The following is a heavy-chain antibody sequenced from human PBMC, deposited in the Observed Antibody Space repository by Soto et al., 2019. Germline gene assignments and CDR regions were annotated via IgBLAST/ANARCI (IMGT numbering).Heavy chain of an antibody. J-gene: IGHJ4*02. Sequence: QLQLQESGPGLVKPSETLSLTCTVSGCSISSSSYYWGWIRQPPGKVLEWIGSIYYSGSTYYNPSLKSRVTISVDTSKNQFSLKLSSVTAADTAVYYCARLSGIAVAGSYWGQGTLVTVSS. CDR1: GCSISSSSYY. CDR2: IYYSGST. CDR3: ARLSGIAVAGSY. D-gene: IGHD6-19*01. V-gene: IGHV4-39*01.